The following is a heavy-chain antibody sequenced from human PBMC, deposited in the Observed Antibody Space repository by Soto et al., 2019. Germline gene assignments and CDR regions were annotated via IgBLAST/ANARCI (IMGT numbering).Heavy chain of an antibody. CDR2: LSAYHGNT. V-gene: IGHV1-18*01. Sequence: ASVKVSCKSFGYTFPIYCISRVRQASGQGPERMGCLSAYHGNTNYAQKLQCRVTMTTDTSASTAYMELRSLRSDDTAVYYCARDLAVRHDAFVVRSQGS. J-gene: IGHJ3*01. CDR3: ARDLAVRHDAFVV. D-gene: IGHD1-1*01. CDR1: GYTFPIYC.